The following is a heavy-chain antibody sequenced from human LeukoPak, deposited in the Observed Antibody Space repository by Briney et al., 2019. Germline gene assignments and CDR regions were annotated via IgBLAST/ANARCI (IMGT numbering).Heavy chain of an antibody. CDR3: ARDDMVTRVPFDY. J-gene: IGHJ4*02. V-gene: IGHV3-48*03. CDR2: INNSGNTI. D-gene: IGHD2-21*02. CDR1: GFTFSSYE. Sequence: GGSLRLSCIVSGFTFSSYEMNWVRQAPGKGLEWVSYINNSGNTIYYADSVKGRFTISRDNAKNSLHLQMNSLRVDDTAVYYCARDDMVTRVPFDYWGQGTLVTVSS.